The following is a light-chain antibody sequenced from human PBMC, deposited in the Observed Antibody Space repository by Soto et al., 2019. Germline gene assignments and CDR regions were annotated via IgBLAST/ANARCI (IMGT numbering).Light chain of an antibody. CDR2: GAS. Sequence: EIVMTQSPATLSVSPGEGVTLSCRAGQSVRSNLAWYQQKPGQAPRLLIYGASTRATGIPARFSGRGSGTEFTLSISSLQSEDFAVYYCQQYYNWPRTFGQGTKVEI. CDR1: QSVRSN. J-gene: IGKJ1*01. V-gene: IGKV3-15*01. CDR3: QQYYNWPRT.